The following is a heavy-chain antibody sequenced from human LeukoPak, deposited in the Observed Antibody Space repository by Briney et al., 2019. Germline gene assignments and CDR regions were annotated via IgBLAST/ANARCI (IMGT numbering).Heavy chain of an antibody. CDR1: AGSISRYY. Sequence: SETLSLASTVYAGSISRYYWSWIRQPPGKGLEWIGYIYYSGSTNYNPSLKSRVTISVDTSKNQFSLKLSSVTAADTAVYYCARGEMATMPDYWGQGTLVTVSS. CDR2: IYYSGST. V-gene: IGHV4-59*01. J-gene: IGHJ4*02. D-gene: IGHD5-24*01. CDR3: ARGEMATMPDY.